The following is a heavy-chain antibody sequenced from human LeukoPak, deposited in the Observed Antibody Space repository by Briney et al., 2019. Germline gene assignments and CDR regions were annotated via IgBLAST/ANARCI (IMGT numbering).Heavy chain of an antibody. Sequence: PSETLSLTCAVYGGSFSGYYWSWIRQPPGKGLEWIGEINHSGSTNYSPSLKSRVTISVDTSKNQFSLKLSSVTAADTAVYYCARTKDFWSGYSLAFDIWGQGTMVTVSS. J-gene: IGHJ3*02. D-gene: IGHD3-3*01. CDR1: GGSFSGYY. CDR3: ARTKDFWSGYSLAFDI. CDR2: INHSGST. V-gene: IGHV4-34*01.